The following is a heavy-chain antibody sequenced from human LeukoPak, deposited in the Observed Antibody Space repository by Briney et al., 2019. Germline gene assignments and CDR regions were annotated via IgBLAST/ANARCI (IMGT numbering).Heavy chain of an antibody. V-gene: IGHV3-21*01. D-gene: IGHD4-23*01. CDR2: ISYSSNYI. CDR3: ARGRPHGNDY. Sequence: PGGSLRLSCAASGFTFSNYNMNWVRQAPGKGLEWVSSISYSSNYIYYADSVKGRFIISRDNAKNSLYLQMNSLRVEDTAVYYCARGRPHGNDYWGQGTLVTVSS. J-gene: IGHJ4*02. CDR1: GFTFSNYN.